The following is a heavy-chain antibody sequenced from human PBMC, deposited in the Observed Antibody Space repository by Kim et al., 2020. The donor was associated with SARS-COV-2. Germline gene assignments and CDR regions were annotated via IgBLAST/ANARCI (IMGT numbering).Heavy chain of an antibody. Sequence: VGSLRLSCAASGFTFSSYSMNWVRQAPGKGLEWVSYISSSSSTIYYADSVKGRFTISRDNAKNSLYLQMNSLRDEDTAVYYCARVLTDYGDYYFDYWGQGTLVTVSS. D-gene: IGHD4-17*01. J-gene: IGHJ4*02. CDR2: ISSSSSTI. CDR1: GFTFSSYS. CDR3: ARVLTDYGDYYFDY. V-gene: IGHV3-48*02.